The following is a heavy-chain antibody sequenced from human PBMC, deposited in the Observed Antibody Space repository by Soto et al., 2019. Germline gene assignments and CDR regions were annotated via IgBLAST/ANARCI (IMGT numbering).Heavy chain of an antibody. CDR3: AREVVPAAPKSVYYYGMDV. V-gene: IGHV3-33*01. J-gene: IGHJ6*02. CDR1: GFTFSSYG. Sequence: PGGSLRLSCAASGFTFSSYGMHWVRQAPGKGLEWVAVIWYDGSNKYYADSVKGRFTISRDNSKNTLYLQMNSLRAEDTAVYYCAREVVPAAPKSVYYYGMDVWGQGTTVTVSS. D-gene: IGHD2-2*01. CDR2: IWYDGSNK.